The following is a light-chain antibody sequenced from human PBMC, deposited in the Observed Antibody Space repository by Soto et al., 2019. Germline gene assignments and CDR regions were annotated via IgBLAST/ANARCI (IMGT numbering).Light chain of an antibody. CDR1: QSGITNF. J-gene: IGKJ1*01. CDR2: ASS. CDR3: QKYNSAPPT. V-gene: IGKV3-20*01. Sequence: EIVLTQSPGTLSLSPGERATLSCRASQSGITNFLAWYQQRPGQAPRLLIYASSKRASGIPDRFSGSGSGTDFTLTISSLQPEDVATYYCQKYNSAPPTFGQGTKVEIK.